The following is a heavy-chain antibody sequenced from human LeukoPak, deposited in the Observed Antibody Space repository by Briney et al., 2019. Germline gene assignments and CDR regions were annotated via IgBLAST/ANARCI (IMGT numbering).Heavy chain of an antibody. J-gene: IGHJ4*02. D-gene: IGHD2-21*01. Sequence: GGSLRLSCTGSGFPFSSYGMHWVRQTPGRGLEWVAFMRYDGKTEYYADSVKGRFTIAREDSHSTVHLHMKDLRPDDAAVYFCAKDLNTDVMQYFDAWGKGTLVSVSS. V-gene: IGHV3-30*02. CDR1: GFPFSSYG. CDR3: AKDLNTDVMQYFDA. CDR2: MRYDGKTE.